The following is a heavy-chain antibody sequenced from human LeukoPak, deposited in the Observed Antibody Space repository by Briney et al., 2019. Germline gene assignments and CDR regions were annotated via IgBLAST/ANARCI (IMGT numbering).Heavy chain of an antibody. CDR2: IYHSGST. CDR1: GGSISSGGYS. CDR3: ARDQPAQGGYRNTHAFDI. J-gene: IGHJ3*02. Sequence: SQTLSLTCAVSGGSISSGGYSWSWIRQPPGKGLEWIGYIYHSGSTYYNPSLKSRVTISVDRSKNQFPLKLSSVTAADTAMYYCARDQPAQGGYRNTHAFDIWGQGAMVTVSS. V-gene: IGHV4-30-2*01. D-gene: IGHD5-18*01.